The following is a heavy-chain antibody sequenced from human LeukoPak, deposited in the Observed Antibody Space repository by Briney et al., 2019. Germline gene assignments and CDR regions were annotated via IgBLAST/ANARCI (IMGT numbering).Heavy chain of an antibody. CDR1: GGSFSGYY. Sequence: PSETLSLTCAVYGGSFSGYYWSWIRQPPGKGLEWIGEISHSGSTNYNPSLKSRVTISVDTSKNQFSLKLSSVTAADTAVYCCARVQNRQWLSIWGQGTMVTVSS. CDR3: ARVQNRQWLSI. D-gene: IGHD6-19*01. J-gene: IGHJ3*02. CDR2: ISHSGST. V-gene: IGHV4-34*01.